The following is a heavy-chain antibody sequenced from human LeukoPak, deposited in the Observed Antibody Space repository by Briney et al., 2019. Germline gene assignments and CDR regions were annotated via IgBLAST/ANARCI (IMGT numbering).Heavy chain of an antibody. CDR1: GGSFSGYY. Sequence: SETLSLTCAVCGGSFSGYYWSWIRQPPGKGLEWIGEINHSGSTNYNPSLKSRVTISVDTSKNQFSLKLSSVTAADTAVYYCARGNRITMVRGVLPDAFDIWGQGTMVTVSS. D-gene: IGHD3-10*01. CDR2: INHSGST. V-gene: IGHV4-34*01. J-gene: IGHJ3*02. CDR3: ARGNRITMVRGVLPDAFDI.